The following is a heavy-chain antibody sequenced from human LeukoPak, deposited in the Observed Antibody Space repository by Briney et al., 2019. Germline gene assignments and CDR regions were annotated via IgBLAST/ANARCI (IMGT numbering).Heavy chain of an antibody. CDR1: GFTFSSYG. Sequence: GGSLRLSCAASGFTFSSYGMHGVRQAPGKGLEWVAVIWYDGSNKYYADSVKGRFTISRDNSKNTLYLQMNSLRAEDTAVYYCARDRSSGWYFDYWGQGTLVTVSS. CDR3: ARDRSSGWYFDY. V-gene: IGHV3-33*01. J-gene: IGHJ4*02. CDR2: IWYDGSNK. D-gene: IGHD6-19*01.